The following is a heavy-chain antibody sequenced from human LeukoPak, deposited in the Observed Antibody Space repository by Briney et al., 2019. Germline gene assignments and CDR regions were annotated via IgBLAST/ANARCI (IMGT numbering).Heavy chain of an antibody. CDR2: IYNTGGS. V-gene: IGHV4-59*01. Sequence: SETLSLTCTVSGASINTYYWNWIRQPPGKGLEWIGYIYNTGGSNSNPSLKSRVTMSLDTSRNQFSLTLTSVTAADTAVYYCARGPTNWFGELLGNWFDPWGQGILVTVYS. CDR3: ARGPTNWFGELLGNWFDP. D-gene: IGHD3-10*01. CDR1: GASINTYY. J-gene: IGHJ5*02.